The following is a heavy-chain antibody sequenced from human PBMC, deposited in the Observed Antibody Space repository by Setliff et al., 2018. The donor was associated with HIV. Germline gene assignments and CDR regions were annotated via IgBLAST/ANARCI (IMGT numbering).Heavy chain of an antibody. CDR2: IYTSGST. Sequence: PSETLSLTCSVSGGSLSSGSHYCTWLRQAAGKGLEWIGRIYTSGSTNYNPSLKSRVTMSVDTSKNQFSLTLSSVTAADTAMYYCATYAGNGGGKGYWGQGTLVTVSS. V-gene: IGHV4-61*02. D-gene: IGHD2-21*01. CDR3: ATYAGNGGGKGY. CDR1: GGSLSSGSHY. J-gene: IGHJ4*02.